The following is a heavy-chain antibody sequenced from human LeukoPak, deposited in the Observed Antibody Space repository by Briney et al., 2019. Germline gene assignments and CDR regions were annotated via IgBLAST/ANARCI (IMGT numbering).Heavy chain of an antibody. CDR1: GFTFSSYE. CDR3: ARVGVGDYFCDY. CDR2: ISSSGSTI. J-gene: IGHJ4*02. D-gene: IGHD4-17*01. V-gene: IGHV3-48*03. Sequence: GGSLRLSCAASGFTFSSYEMNWVRQAPGKGLEWVSYISSSGSTIYYAGSVKGRFPISRDNAKNSLYLQMNSLRAEDTAVYYCARVGVGDYFCDYWGQGTLVTVSS.